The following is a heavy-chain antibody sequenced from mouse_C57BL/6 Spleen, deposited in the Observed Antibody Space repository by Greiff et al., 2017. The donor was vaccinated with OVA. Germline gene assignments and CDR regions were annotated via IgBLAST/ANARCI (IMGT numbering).Heavy chain of an antibody. Sequence: EVQLQQSGPELVKPGASVKISCKASGYTFTDYYMNWVKQSHGKSLEWIGDINPNNGGTSYNQKFKGKATLTVDKSSSTAYMELRSLTSEDSAVYYCVWLRDLYYYAMDYWGQGTSVTVSS. D-gene: IGHD2-2*01. CDR1: GYTFTDYY. J-gene: IGHJ4*01. V-gene: IGHV1-26*01. CDR2: INPNNGGT. CDR3: VWLRDLYYYAMDY.